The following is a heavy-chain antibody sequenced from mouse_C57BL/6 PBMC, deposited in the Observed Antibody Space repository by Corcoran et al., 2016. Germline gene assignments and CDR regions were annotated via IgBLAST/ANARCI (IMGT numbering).Heavy chain of an antibody. D-gene: IGHD2-2*01. CDR2: IYPGRGNI. J-gene: IGHJ1*03. CDR3: ARSEGYYWYFDV. Sequence: QVQLQQSGPELVKPGASVKISCKASGYSFTSYYIHWFKQRLGQGLEWIGGIYPGRGNIKYNEKFKGKATLTADTSSSTAYMQLSSLTSEDSAVYYCARSEGYYWYFDVWGTGTTVTVSS. V-gene: IGHV1-66*01. CDR1: GYSFTSYY.